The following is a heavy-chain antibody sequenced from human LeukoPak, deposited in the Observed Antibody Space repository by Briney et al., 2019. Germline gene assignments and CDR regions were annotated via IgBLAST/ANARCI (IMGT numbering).Heavy chain of an antibody. Sequence: SETFSLTCAVYGGTFSGYYWSWIRQPPGKGLEWIGEINHSGSTNYNPSLKSRVTISVDTSKNQFSLKLSSVTAADTAVYYCASKMSYYYGMDVWGQGTTVTVSS. J-gene: IGHJ6*02. V-gene: IGHV4-34*08. CDR1: GGTFSGYY. CDR2: INHSGST. CDR3: ASKMSYYYGMDV.